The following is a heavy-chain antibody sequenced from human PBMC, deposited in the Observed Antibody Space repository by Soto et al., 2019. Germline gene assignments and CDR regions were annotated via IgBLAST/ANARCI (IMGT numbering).Heavy chain of an antibody. Sequence: SVKVSCKASGFTFTSSAVQWVRQARGQRLEWIGWIVVGSDNTNYAQKFQERVTITRDMSTSTAYMELSSLRSEDTAVYYCAAVYYYDSSGYYDFDYWGQGTLVTVSS. CDR3: AAVYYYDSSGYYDFDY. D-gene: IGHD3-22*01. V-gene: IGHV1-58*01. J-gene: IGHJ4*02. CDR2: IVVGSDNT. CDR1: GFTFTSSA.